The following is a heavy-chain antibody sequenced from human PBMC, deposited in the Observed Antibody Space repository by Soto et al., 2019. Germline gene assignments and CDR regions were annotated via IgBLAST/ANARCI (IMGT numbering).Heavy chain of an antibody. Sequence: GSLRLSCAASGFTFSSYEMNWVRQAPGKGLEWVSYISSSGSTIYYADAVKGRFTISRDNAKNSLYLQMNSLRAEDTAVYYCARDLTGTTLYYYGMDVWGQGTTVTVSS. CDR3: ARDLTGTTLYYYGMDV. J-gene: IGHJ6*02. CDR2: ISSSGSTI. CDR1: GFTFSSYE. V-gene: IGHV3-48*03.